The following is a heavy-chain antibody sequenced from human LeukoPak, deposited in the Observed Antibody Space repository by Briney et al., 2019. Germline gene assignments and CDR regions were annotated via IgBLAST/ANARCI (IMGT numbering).Heavy chain of an antibody. CDR3: TREGCGATGCYTNDY. J-gene: IGHJ4*02. CDR1: GFTFSRFV. V-gene: IGHV3-23*01. Sequence: GGSLRLSCTASGFTFSRFVMSWVRQSPGKGLEWVSTISVTDGGGNPFYADSVKGRFTVSRDNSKNTLYLQMNSLKTEDTAMYYCTREGCGATGCYTNDYWGRGTLVTVSS. CDR2: ISVTDGGGNP. D-gene: IGHD2-2*02.